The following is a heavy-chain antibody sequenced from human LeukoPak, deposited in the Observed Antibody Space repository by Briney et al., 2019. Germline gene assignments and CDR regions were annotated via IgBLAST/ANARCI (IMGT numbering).Heavy chain of an antibody. Sequence: ASVKVSCKSSGYTFTSYYMYWVRQAPGQGLEWMGIINPSGGSTSYAQKFQGRVTMTRDTSTSTVYMELSSLRSEDTAVYYCARARSVGSSGWLFAFDIWGQGTMVTVSS. V-gene: IGHV1-46*01. J-gene: IGHJ3*02. D-gene: IGHD6-19*01. CDR3: ARARSVGSSGWLFAFDI. CDR2: INPSGGST. CDR1: GYTFTSYY.